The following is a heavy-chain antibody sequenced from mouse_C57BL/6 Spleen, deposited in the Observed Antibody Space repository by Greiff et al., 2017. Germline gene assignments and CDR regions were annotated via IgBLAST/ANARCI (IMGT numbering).Heavy chain of an antibody. Sequence: VQLQQSGPELVKPGASVKISCKASGYSFTSYYIHWVKQRPGQGLEWIGWIYPGSGNTKYNEKFKGKATLTADTSSSTAYMQLSSLTSEDSAVYYCATDSSGHYYAMDYWGQGTSVTVSS. CDR3: ATDSSGHYYAMDY. CDR2: IYPGSGNT. D-gene: IGHD3-2*02. J-gene: IGHJ4*01. V-gene: IGHV1-66*01. CDR1: GYSFTSYY.